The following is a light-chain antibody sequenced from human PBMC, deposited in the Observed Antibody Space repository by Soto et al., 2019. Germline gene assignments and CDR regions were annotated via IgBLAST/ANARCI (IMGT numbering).Light chain of an antibody. V-gene: IGKV2-28*01. J-gene: IGKJ4*01. CDR1: QSLLYTNGYNY. CDR3: MQALRTLT. Sequence: DIVLTQSPLSLPVTPGEPASISCRSSQSLLYTNGYNYLDWYVQKPGQSPQLLIYLGSNRASGVPDRCSGSGSGTDFTLKISRVEAEDVGVYFCMQALRTLTFGGGTKVEIK. CDR2: LGS.